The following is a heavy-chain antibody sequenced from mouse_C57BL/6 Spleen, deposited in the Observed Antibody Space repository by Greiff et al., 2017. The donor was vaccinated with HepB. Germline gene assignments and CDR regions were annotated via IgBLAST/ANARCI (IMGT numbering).Heavy chain of an antibody. CDR3: ARDYYYGSYWYFDV. V-gene: IGHV1-20*01. CDR1: GYSFTGYF. Sequence: VQLQQSGPELVKPGDSVKISCKASGYSFTGYFMNWVMQSHGKSLEWIGRINPYNGDTFYNQKFKGKATLTVDKSSSTAHMELRSLTSEDSAVYYSARDYYYGSYWYFDVWGTGTTVTVSS. J-gene: IGHJ1*03. CDR2: INPYNGDT. D-gene: IGHD1-1*01.